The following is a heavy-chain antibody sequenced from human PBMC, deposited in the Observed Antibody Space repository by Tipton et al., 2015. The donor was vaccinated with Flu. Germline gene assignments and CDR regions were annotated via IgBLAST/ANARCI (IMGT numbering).Heavy chain of an antibody. CDR2: IRYDGSNK. V-gene: IGHV3-30*02. CDR3: ARGVAGAFDI. CDR1: GFTFSTYG. D-gene: IGHD6-19*01. J-gene: IGHJ4*02. Sequence: SLRLSCAASGFTFSTYGMHWVRQAPGKGLEWVTFIRYDGSNKYYADSVKGRFTISRDNSKNTLYLQMNSLRPEDTALYYCARGVAGAFDIWGQGTLVTVSS.